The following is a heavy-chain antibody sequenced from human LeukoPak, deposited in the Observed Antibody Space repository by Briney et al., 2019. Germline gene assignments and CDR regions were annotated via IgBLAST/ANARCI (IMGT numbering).Heavy chain of an antibody. CDR2: ISSSGSTI. D-gene: IGHD6-13*01. CDR1: GFTFSSYG. V-gene: IGHV3-48*04. Sequence: GRSLRLSCAASGFTFSSYGMHWVRQAPGKGLEWVSYISSSGSTIYYADSVRGRFTISRDNAKNSLYLQMNSLRAEDTAVYYCARESSSWYYWGQGTLVTVSS. J-gene: IGHJ4*02. CDR3: ARESSSWYY.